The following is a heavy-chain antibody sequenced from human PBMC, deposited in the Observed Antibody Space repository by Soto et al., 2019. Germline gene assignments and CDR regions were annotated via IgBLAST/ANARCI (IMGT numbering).Heavy chain of an antibody. CDR1: GFTVSSNY. D-gene: IGHD1-26*01. J-gene: IGHJ4*02. CDR3: ARESIVGATNTSDY. CDR2: IYSGGST. Sequence: PGGSLRLSCAASGFTVSSNYMSWVRQAPGKGLEWVSIIYSGGSTYYADSVKSRFTISRDNSKNTLYLQMNSLRAEDTAVYYCARESIVGATNTSDYWGQGTLVTRLL. V-gene: IGHV3-66*01.